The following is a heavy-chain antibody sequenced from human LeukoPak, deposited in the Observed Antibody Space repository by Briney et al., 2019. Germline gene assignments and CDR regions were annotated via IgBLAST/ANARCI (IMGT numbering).Heavy chain of an antibody. CDR2: IIPIFGTA. CDR3: ARHNYYDILTGYYNWDLNWFDP. V-gene: IGHV1-69*01. J-gene: IGHJ5*02. Sequence: SVNVSCKASGGTFSSYAISWVRQAPGQGLEWMGGIIPIFGTANYAQKFQGRVTITADESTSTAYMELSSLRSEDTAVYYCARHNYYDILTGYYNWDLNWFDPWGQGTLVTVSS. D-gene: IGHD3-9*01. CDR1: GGTFSSYA.